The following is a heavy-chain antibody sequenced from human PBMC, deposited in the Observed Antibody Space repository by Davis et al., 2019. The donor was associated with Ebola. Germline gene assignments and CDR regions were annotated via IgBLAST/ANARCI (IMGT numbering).Heavy chain of an antibody. CDR3: ARGYSPKCRGGDCVNDF. Sequence: ASVKVSCKASGYIFSNYDINWVRQASGQGLEWMGWMNAYSGNTGYVEKFKGRVTMTGDPSISTAYMELSSLTIDDTAVYYCARGYSPKCRGGDCVNDFWGQGTLVTVSS. CDR2: MNAYSGNT. J-gene: IGHJ4*02. CDR1: GYIFSNYD. D-gene: IGHD2-21*02. V-gene: IGHV1-8*01.